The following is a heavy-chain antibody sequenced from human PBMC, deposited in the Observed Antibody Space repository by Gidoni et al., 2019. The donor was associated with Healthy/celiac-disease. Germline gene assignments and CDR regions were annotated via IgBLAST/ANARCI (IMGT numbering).Heavy chain of an antibody. CDR1: GYTFTGYY. V-gene: IGHV1-2*02. Sequence: QVQLVQSGAEVKKPGASVKVSCKASGYTFTGYYMHWVRQAPGQGLEWMGWINPNSGGTNYAQKFQGRVTMTRDTSISTAYMELSRLRSDDTAVYYCARDIALTTVTTWGGVGYWGQGTLVTVSS. CDR2: INPNSGGT. D-gene: IGHD4-17*01. J-gene: IGHJ4*02. CDR3: ARDIALTTVTTWGGVGY.